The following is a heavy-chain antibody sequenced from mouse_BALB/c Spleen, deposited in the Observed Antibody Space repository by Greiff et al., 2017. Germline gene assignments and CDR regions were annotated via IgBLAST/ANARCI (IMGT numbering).Heavy chain of an antibody. D-gene: IGHD1-1*01. CDR2: INPGSGGT. V-gene: IGHV1-54*01. J-gene: IGHJ1*01. Sequence: QVQLQQSGAELVRPGTSVKVSCKASGYAFTNYLIEWVKQRPGQGLEWIGVINPGSGGTNYNEKFKGKATLTADKSSSTAYMQLSSLTSDDSAVYFCARSPLRDWYFDVWGAGTTVTVSS. CDR1: GYAFTNYL. CDR3: ARSPLRDWYFDV.